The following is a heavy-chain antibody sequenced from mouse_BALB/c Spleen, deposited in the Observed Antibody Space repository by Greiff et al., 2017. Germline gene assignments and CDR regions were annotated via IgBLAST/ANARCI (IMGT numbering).Heavy chain of an antibody. CDR1: GFNIKDTY. V-gene: IGHV14-3*02. Sequence: VQLQQSGAELVKPGASVKLSCTASGFNIKDTYMHWVKQRPEQGLEWIGRIDPANGNTKYDPKFQGKATITADTSSNTAYLQLSSLTSEDTAVYYCARSGEVRAWFAYWGQGTLVTVSA. D-gene: IGHD2-14*01. CDR2: IDPANGNT. J-gene: IGHJ3*01. CDR3: ARSGEVRAWFAY.